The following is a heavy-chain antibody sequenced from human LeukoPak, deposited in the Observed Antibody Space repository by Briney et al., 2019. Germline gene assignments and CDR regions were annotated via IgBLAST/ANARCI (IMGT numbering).Heavy chain of an antibody. J-gene: IGHJ4*02. V-gene: IGHV3-53*01. D-gene: IGHD3-22*01. CDR3: ARVGYYDSSGYYSNFDF. Sequence: PGGSLRLSCAASGFTVSSNYMSWVRQAPGKGLEWVSVIYSGGSTYYADPVKGRFTISRDNSKNTLYLQMDSLRAEDTAVYYCARVGYYDSSGYYSNFDFWGQGTLVTVSS. CDR1: GFTVSSNY. CDR2: IYSGGST.